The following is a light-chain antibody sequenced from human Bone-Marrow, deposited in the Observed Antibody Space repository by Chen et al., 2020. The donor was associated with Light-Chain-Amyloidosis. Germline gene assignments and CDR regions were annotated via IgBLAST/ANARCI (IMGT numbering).Light chain of an antibody. CDR2: AAS. J-gene: IGKJ1*01. CDR3: QQTFMTPWT. CDR1: QSISSY. V-gene: IGKV1-39*01. Sequence: IQMTQSPSSLSASVGDRVTITCRASQSISSYLNWYRQEPGKAPKLLIWAASSLHSGVPSRFRGSGSGTDFALSITSPQTEDFATYYCQQTFMTPWTFGQGTRVEI.